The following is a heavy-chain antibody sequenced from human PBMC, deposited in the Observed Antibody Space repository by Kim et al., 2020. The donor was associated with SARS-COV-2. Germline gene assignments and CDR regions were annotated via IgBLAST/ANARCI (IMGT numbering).Heavy chain of an antibody. CDR1: GFTFSSYS. J-gene: IGHJ4*02. Sequence: GGSLRLSCAASGFTFSSYSMNWVRQAPGKGLEWVSSISSSSSYIYYADSVKGRFTISRDNAKNSLYLQMNSLRAEDTAVYYCARVHSGYTSDYWGQGTLVTVSS. D-gene: IGHD5-12*01. CDR3: ARVHSGYTSDY. CDR2: ISSSSSYI. V-gene: IGHV3-21*01.